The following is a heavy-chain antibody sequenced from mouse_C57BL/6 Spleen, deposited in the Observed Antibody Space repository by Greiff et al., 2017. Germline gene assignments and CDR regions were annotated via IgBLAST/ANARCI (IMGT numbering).Heavy chain of an antibody. CDR3: ARLYDYVGYFDV. CDR1: GFTFSDYY. D-gene: IGHD2-4*01. Sequence: EVKVEESGGGLVQPGGSLTLSCAASGFTFSDYYMYWVRQTPEKRLEWVAYISNGGGSTYYPDTVKGRFTISRDNAKNTLYLQMSRLKSEDTAMYYCARLYDYVGYFDVWGTGTMVTVSS. J-gene: IGHJ1*03. CDR2: ISNGGGST. V-gene: IGHV5-12*01.